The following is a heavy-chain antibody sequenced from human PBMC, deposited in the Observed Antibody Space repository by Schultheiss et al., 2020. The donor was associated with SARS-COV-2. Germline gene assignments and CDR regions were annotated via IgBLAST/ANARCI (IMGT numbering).Heavy chain of an antibody. D-gene: IGHD3-3*01. Sequence: ASVKVSCKASGYTFTSYYMHWVRQATGQGLEWMGWMNPNSGNTGYAQKFQGRVTMTRNTSISTAYMELSSLRSEDTAVYYCARLGRGVDFWSGYGMDVWGQGTTVTVSS. CDR3: ARLGRGVDFWSGYGMDV. V-gene: IGHV1-8*02. CDR2: MNPNSGNT. CDR1: GYTFTSYY. J-gene: IGHJ6*02.